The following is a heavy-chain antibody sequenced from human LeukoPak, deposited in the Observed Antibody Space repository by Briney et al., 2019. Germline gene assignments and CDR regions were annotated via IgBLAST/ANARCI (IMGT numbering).Heavy chain of an antibody. CDR3: ARRPSGTGESLRLDDAYDV. J-gene: IGHJ3*01. V-gene: IGHV5-51*01. CDR1: GYNFNKYW. D-gene: IGHD3-16*01. Sequence: GESLKISCEASGYNFNKYWIAWVRQMPGQGLEWMGIIYPDDFDTRYSASCQGQVTISADKSISTAYLQWSSLKASDSAMYYCARRPSGTGESLRLDDAYDVWGQGTMVTVSS. CDR2: IYPDDFDT.